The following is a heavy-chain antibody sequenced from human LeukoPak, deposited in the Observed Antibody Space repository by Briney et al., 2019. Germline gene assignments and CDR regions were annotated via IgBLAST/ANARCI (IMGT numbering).Heavy chain of an antibody. CDR3: ARGGGYSSSWYGGHFDY. CDR2: INHSGST. D-gene: IGHD6-13*01. V-gene: IGHV4-34*01. Sequence: SETLSLTCAVYGGSFSGYYWSWIRQPPGKGLDWIGEINHSGSTNYNPSLKSRVTISVDTSKNQFSLKLSSVTAADTAVYYCARGGGYSSSWYGGHFDYWGQGTLVTVSS. CDR1: GGSFSGYY. J-gene: IGHJ4*02.